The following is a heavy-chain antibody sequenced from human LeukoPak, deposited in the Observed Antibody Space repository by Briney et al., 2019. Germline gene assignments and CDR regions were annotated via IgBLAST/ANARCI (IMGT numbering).Heavy chain of an antibody. CDR1: GGAFSSYA. CDR3: ARFDSSSTDAFDI. J-gene: IGHJ3*02. V-gene: IGHV1-69*05. CDR2: IIPIFGTA. Sequence: ASVKVSCKASGGAFSSYAISWVRQAPGQGLEWMGGIIPIFGTANYAQKFQGRVTITTDESTSTAYMELSSLRSEDTAVYYCARFDSSSTDAFDIWGQGTMVTVSS. D-gene: IGHD6-6*01.